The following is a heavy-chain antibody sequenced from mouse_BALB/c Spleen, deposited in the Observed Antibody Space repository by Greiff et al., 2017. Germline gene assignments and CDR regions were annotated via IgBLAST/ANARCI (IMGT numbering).Heavy chain of an antibody. J-gene: IGHJ1*01. CDR3: TRDGNYVDWYFDV. Sequence: EVKVEESGGGLVQPGGSMKLSCVASGFTFSNYWMNWVRQSPEKGLEWVAEIRLKSNNYATHYAESVKGRFTISRDDSKSSVYLQMNNLRAEDTGIYYCTRDGNYVDWYFDVWGAGTTVTVSS. CDR2: IRLKSNNYAT. V-gene: IGHV6-6*02. D-gene: IGHD2-1*01. CDR1: GFTFSNYW.